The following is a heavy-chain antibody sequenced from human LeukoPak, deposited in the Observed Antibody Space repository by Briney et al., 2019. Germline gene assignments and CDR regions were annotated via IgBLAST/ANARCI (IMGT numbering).Heavy chain of an antibody. CDR1: GFTFSSYS. V-gene: IGHV3-21*01. CDR3: AASVRATNNY. J-gene: IGHJ4*02. D-gene: IGHD1-26*01. CDR2: ISSSSSYI. Sequence: GGSLRLSCAASGFTFSSYSMNWVRQAPGKGLEWASSISSSSSYIYYADSVKGRFTISRDNAKNSLYLQMNSLRAEDTAVYYCAASVRATNNYWGQGTLVTVSS.